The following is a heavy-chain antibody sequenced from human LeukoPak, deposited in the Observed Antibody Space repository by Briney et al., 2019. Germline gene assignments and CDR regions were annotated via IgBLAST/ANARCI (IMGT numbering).Heavy chain of an antibody. J-gene: IGHJ4*02. CDR2: ISAYNGNT. CDR1: GYTFTSYG. D-gene: IGHD2-2*01. CDR3: ARDSRTVVVPAAMSGDY. Sequence: ASVKVSCKASGYTFTSYGISWVRQAPGQGLEWMGWISAYNGNTNYAQKLQGRVTMTTDTSTSTAYMELRSLRSDDTAVYYCARDSRTVVVPAAMSGDYWGQGTLVTVSS. V-gene: IGHV1-18*01.